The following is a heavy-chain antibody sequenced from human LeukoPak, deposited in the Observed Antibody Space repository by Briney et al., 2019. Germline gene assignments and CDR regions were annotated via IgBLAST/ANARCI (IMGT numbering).Heavy chain of an antibody. CDR1: GYSFTNYW. Sequence: GESLKISCTGSGYSFTNYWIGWVRQMPGKGLEWMGIIYAGESGTRYSPSFQGRITITADKSINTVYLQLTSLKASDTAMYYCAKAATTWSNYDYWGQGTLLTVSS. D-gene: IGHD3-3*01. CDR3: AKAATTWSNYDY. V-gene: IGHV5-51*01. J-gene: IGHJ4*02. CDR2: IYAGESGT.